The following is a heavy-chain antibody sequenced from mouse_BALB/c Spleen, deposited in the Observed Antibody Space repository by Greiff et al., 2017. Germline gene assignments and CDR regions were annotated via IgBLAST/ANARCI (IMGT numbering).Heavy chain of an antibody. V-gene: IGHV1S137*01. CDR2: ISTYYGDA. D-gene: IGHD1-1*01. CDR1: GYTFTDYA. Sequence: QVQLKESGAELVRPGVSVKISCKGSGYTFTDYAMHWVKQSHAKSLEWIGVISTYYGDASYNQKFKGKATMTVDKSSSTAYMELARLTSEDSAIYYCARSDSSYAMDYWGQGTSVTVSS. CDR3: ARSDSSYAMDY. J-gene: IGHJ4*01.